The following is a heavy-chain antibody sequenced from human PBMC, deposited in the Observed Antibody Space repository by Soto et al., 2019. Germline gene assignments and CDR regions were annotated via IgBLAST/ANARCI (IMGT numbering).Heavy chain of an antibody. D-gene: IGHD3-16*01. V-gene: IGHV1-2*04. J-gene: IGHJ4*02. CDR1: GYTFTAYY. CDR2: INPNSGRT. CDR3: ARAANYGLMDY. Sequence: GASVKVSCKASGYTFTAYYIHWVRQAPGQPLEYVGWINPNSGRTSYAQKFQGWVTLTRDTSISTAYMELSRLTSDASAVFYCARAANYGLMDYWGQGTLVTVSS.